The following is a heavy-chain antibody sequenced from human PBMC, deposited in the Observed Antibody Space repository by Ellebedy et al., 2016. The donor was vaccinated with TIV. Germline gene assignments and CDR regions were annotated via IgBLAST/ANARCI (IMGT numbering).Heavy chain of an antibody. J-gene: IGHJ4*02. CDR3: AITYYYDSSGYAPFDY. CDR2: IYPGDSDT. CDR1: GYSFTSYW. D-gene: IGHD3-22*01. V-gene: IGHV5-51*01. Sequence: KVSXXGSGYSFTSYWIGWVRQMPGKGLEWMGIIYPGDSDTRYSPSFQGQVTISADKSISTAYLQWSSLKASDTAMYYCAITYYYDSSGYAPFDYWGQGTLVTVSS.